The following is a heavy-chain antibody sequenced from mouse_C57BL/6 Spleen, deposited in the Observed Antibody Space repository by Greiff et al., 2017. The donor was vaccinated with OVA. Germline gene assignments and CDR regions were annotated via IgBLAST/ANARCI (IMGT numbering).Heavy chain of an antibody. CDR3: ARDYYGSSYYFDY. Sequence: VKLMESGPGILQSSQTLSLTCSFSGFSLSTSGMGVSWIRQPSGKGLEWLAHIYWDDDKRYNPSLKSRLTISKDTSRNQVFLKITSVDTADTATYYCARDYYGSSYYFDYWGQGTTLTVSS. CDR1: GFSLSTSGMG. CDR2: IYWDDDK. D-gene: IGHD1-1*01. V-gene: IGHV8-12*01. J-gene: IGHJ2*01.